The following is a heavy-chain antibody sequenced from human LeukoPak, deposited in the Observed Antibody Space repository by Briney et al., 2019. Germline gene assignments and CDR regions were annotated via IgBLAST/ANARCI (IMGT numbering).Heavy chain of an antibody. CDR2: IIPIFGTA. V-gene: IGHV1-69*13. Sequence: SVKVSCKASGGTFSSYAISWVRQAPGQGLEWMGGIIPIFGTANYAQKFQGRVTITADESTSTGYMELSSLRSEDTAVYYRARQGSSNYFDYWGQGTLVTVSS. J-gene: IGHJ4*02. D-gene: IGHD6-13*01. CDR3: ARQGSSNYFDY. CDR1: GGTFSSYA.